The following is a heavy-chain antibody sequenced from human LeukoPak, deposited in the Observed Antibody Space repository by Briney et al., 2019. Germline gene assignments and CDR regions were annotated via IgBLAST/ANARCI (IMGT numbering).Heavy chain of an antibody. J-gene: IGHJ4*02. V-gene: IGHV4-30-2*01. CDR1: GGSISSGGYS. CDR3: ARVTTVITFDY. Sequence: SETLSLTCAVSGGSISSGGYSWSWIRQPPGKGLEWIGYIYHSGSTYYNPSLKSRVTISVDRSKNQFSLKLSSVTAADTAVYYCARVTTVITFDYWGQGTLVTVSS. CDR2: IYHSGST. D-gene: IGHD4-17*01.